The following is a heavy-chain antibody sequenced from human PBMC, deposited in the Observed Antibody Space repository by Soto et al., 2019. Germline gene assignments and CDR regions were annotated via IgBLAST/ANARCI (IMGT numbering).Heavy chain of an antibody. CDR1: GFTFSSYG. CDR2: IWYDGSYK. CDR3: AKWDGGFDY. V-gene: IGHV3-30*18. D-gene: IGHD3-16*01. J-gene: IGHJ4*02. Sequence: QVQLVESGGGVVQPGRSLRLSCAASGFTFSSYGMHWVRQAPGKGLEWVAVIWYDGSYKYYADSVKGRFTISRDNSKNNLYLQMNGLRAEDTGVYYCAKWDGGFDYWGQGTLVTVSS.